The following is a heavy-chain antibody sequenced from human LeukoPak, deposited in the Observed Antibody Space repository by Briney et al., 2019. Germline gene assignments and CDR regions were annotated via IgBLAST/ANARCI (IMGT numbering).Heavy chain of an antibody. J-gene: IGHJ4*02. CDR2: IYYSGST. CDR3: ARLKSIAAAATIDY. V-gene: IGHV4-39*01. Sequence: PSETLSLTCTVSGGSISSSSYYWGWIRQPPGKGLEWIGSIYYSGSTYHNPSLKSRVTISVDTSKNQFSLKLSSVTAADTAVYYCARLKSIAAAATIDYWGQGTLVTVSS. D-gene: IGHD6-13*01. CDR1: GGSISSSSYY.